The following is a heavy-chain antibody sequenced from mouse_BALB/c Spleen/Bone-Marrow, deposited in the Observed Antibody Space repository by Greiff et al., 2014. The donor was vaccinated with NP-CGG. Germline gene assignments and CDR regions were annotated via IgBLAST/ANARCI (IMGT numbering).Heavy chain of an antibody. Sequence: VKLMESGAGLVKPGASVKLSCKASGYTFTEYIIHWVKQRSGQGLEWIGWFYPGSGSIKYNEKIKDKATLTADKSSSTVYMELSRLTSEDSAVYFCARHESYGNYLYFDVWGAGTTVTVSS. D-gene: IGHD2-10*02. CDR2: FYPGSGSI. V-gene: IGHV1-62-2*01. CDR3: ARHESYGNYLYFDV. CDR1: GYTFTEYI. J-gene: IGHJ1*01.